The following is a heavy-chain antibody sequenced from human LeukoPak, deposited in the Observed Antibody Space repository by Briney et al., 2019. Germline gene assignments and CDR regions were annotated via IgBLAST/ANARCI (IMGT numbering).Heavy chain of an antibody. J-gene: IGHJ4*02. CDR3: ATNPGDYLGDYYFDY. D-gene: IGHD4-17*01. CDR2: IIPIFGTA. V-gene: IGHV1-69*13. Sequence: GASVKVSCKASGGTFISYAISWVRQAPGQGLEWMGGIIPIFGTANYAQKFQGRVTITADESTSTAYMELSSLRSEDTAVYYCATNPGDYLGDYYFDYWGQGTLVTVSS. CDR1: GGTFISYA.